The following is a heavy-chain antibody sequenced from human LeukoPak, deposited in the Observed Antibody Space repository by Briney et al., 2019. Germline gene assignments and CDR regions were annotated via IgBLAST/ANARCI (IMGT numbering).Heavy chain of an antibody. V-gene: IGHV4-39*07. Sequence: SETLSLTCTVSGGSIRSSGNYWGWIRQSPGKGLEWIGSIYYDGSTYYNPSLKSRVTISIDTSKNQFSLNLRSMTAADTAVYYCARDRVEKTTGLDHWGQGTLVTVSS. D-gene: IGHD4-17*01. CDR2: IYYDGST. J-gene: IGHJ4*02. CDR3: ARDRVEKTTGLDH. CDR1: GGSIRSSGNY.